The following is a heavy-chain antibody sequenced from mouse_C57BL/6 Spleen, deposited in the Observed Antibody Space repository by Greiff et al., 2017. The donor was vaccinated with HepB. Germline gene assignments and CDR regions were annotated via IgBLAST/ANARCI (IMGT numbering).Heavy chain of an antibody. V-gene: IGHV1-82*01. CDR1: GYAFSSSW. D-gene: IGHD1-1*01. J-gene: IGHJ2*01. CDR3: ARSDYGSSYGFDY. CDR2: IYPGDGDT. Sequence: VQGVESGPELVKPGASVKISCKASGYAFSSSWMNWVKQRPGKGLEWIGRIYPGDGDTNYNGKFKGKATLTADKSSSTAYMQLSSLTSEDSAVYFCARSDYGSSYGFDYWGQGTTLTVSS.